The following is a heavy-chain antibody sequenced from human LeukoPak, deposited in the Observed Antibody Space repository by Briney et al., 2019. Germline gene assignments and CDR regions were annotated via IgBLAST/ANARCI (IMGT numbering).Heavy chain of an antibody. CDR1: GYTLTELS. CDR3: ARSQYYYDSSGYFPGY. CDR2: INPSGGST. D-gene: IGHD3-22*01. V-gene: IGHV1-46*01. J-gene: IGHJ4*02. Sequence: ASVKVSCKVSGYTLTELSMHWVRQAPGQGLEWMGIINPSGGSTSYAQKFQGRVTMTRDTSTSTVYMELSSLRSEDTAVYYCARSQYYYDSSGYFPGYWGQGTLVTVSS.